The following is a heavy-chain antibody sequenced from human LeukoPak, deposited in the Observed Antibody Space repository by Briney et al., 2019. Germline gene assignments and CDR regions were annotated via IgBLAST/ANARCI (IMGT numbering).Heavy chain of an antibody. CDR3: ARLKFYDSTGYPPGHYMDV. J-gene: IGHJ6*03. CDR2: LYPGVST. V-gene: IGHV4-4*07. Sequence: PSETLSLTCTVSGVPIYSYYWSWIRQTAGKGLEWIGRLYPGVSTNYNPSLKSRVTMSVDTSKNQFALKLSAVTAADTAVYYCARLKFYDSTGYPPGHYMDVWGKGTTVTVSS. CDR1: GVPIYSYY. D-gene: IGHD3-22*01.